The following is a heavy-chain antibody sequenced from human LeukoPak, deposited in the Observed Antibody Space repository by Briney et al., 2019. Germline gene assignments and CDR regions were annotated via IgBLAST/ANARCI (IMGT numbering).Heavy chain of an antibody. CDR2: ISSSGSTI. D-gene: IGHD3-16*01. CDR3: ASTLSSGLDY. J-gene: IGHJ4*02. CDR1: GFTVSSYA. Sequence: GGSLRLSCAASGFTVSSYAMNWVRQAPGKGLEWVSYISSSGSTIYYADSVKGRFTISRDNAKNSLYLQMNSLRAEDTAVYYCASTLSSGLDYWGQGTLVTVSS. V-gene: IGHV3-48*03.